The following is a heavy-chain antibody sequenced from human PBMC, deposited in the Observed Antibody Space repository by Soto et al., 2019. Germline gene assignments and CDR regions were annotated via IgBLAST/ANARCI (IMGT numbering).Heavy chain of an antibody. CDR2: ISYSGSA. Sequence: SETLSLTCTVSGGSVTGFYWSWIRQPPGKGLEWVAYISYSGSATHNPSLKSRVTISVDTSKNQFSLKVTSVTAADTAIYFCAKLNTGDWYGVDYWGQGTLVTVSS. V-gene: IGHV4-59*02. CDR1: GGSVTGFY. CDR3: AKLNTGDWYGVDY. D-gene: IGHD6-19*01. J-gene: IGHJ4*02.